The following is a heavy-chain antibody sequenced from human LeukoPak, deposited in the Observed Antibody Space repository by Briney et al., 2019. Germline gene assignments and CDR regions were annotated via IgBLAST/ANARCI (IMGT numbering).Heavy chain of an antibody. CDR1: GFTFSSYS. V-gene: IGHV3-48*02. J-gene: IGHJ4*02. CDR3: ARMGGSGSYYFSRFFDY. CDR2: ISGSSSTI. D-gene: IGHD3-10*01. Sequence: PGGSLRLSCAASGFTFSSYSMNWVRQAPGKGLEWVSYISGSSSTIYYADSVKGRFTISRDNAKNSLYLQMNSLRDEDTAVYYCARMGGSGSYYFSRFFDYWGQGTLVTVSS.